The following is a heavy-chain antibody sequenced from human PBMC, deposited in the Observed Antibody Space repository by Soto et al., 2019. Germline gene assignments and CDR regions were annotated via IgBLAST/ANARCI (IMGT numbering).Heavy chain of an antibody. J-gene: IGHJ6*02. CDR2: IYYSGRT. Sequence: SDTLSLTFTVSACSISSSSYYWGWIRQPPGKGLEWIGSIYYSGRTYYNPSLKSRVTISVDTSKNQFSLKLSSVTAADTAVYYCACIFSGGYGYGFYYYGMDVWGQGTTVT. D-gene: IGHD5-18*01. CDR1: ACSISSSSYY. V-gene: IGHV4-39*01. CDR3: ACIFSGGYGYGFYYYGMDV.